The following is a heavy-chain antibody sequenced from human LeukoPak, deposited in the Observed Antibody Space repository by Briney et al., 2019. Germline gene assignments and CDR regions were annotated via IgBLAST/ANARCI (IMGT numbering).Heavy chain of an antibody. CDR2: IDAGGST. Sequence: SETLSLTCTVSGASVSSYYWIWIRQPAGRGLEWIGRIDAGGSTNYNPSLKSRVTMSVDSSKNQFSLKVSSVTAADTAVYYCARKDGDIWGQGTMVTVSS. J-gene: IGHJ3*02. CDR3: ARKDGDI. D-gene: IGHD5-24*01. V-gene: IGHV4-4*07. CDR1: GASVSSYY.